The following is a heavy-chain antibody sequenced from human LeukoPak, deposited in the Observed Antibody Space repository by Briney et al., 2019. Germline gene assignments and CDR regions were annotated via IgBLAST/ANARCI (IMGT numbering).Heavy chain of an antibody. V-gene: IGHV3-66*01. D-gene: IGHD6-19*01. CDR3: ARDITVAGMDY. CDR1: GFTFSSYA. J-gene: IGHJ4*02. CDR2: IYSGGST. Sequence: GGSLRLSCAASGFTFSSYAMTWVRQAPGKGLEWVSVIYSGGSTYYADSVKGRFTISRDNSKNTLYLQMNSLRAEDTAVYYCARDITVAGMDYWGQGTLVTVSS.